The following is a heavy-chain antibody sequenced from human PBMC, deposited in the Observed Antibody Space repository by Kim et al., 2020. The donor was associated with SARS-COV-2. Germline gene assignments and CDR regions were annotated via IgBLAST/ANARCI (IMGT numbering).Heavy chain of an antibody. CDR2: IYYSGST. V-gene: IGHV4-31*03. D-gene: IGHD2-15*01. CDR3: ARAVGGGSCDFPCVYYYYRDV. J-gene: IGHJ6*03. CDR1: GGSISSGGYY. Sequence: SETLSLTCTVSGGSISSGGYYWSWIRQHPGKGLEWIGYIYYSGSTYYNPSLKSRVTISVDTSKNQFSLKLSSVTAADTAVYYCARAVGGGSCDFPCVYYYYRDVWGQGTTVTVSS.